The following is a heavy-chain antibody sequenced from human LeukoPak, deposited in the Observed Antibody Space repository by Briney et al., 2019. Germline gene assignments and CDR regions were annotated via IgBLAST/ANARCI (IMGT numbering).Heavy chain of an antibody. V-gene: IGHV4-31*11. CDR3: AREGNRGYGLFDY. CDR2: IYYTGRT. Sequence: SQTLSLTCAVSGGSISSGGYSWSWIRQHTGKGLEWIGYIYYTGRTYYNPSLKSRITISLDTSENQFSLKLSSVTAEDTAVYFCAREGNRGYGLFDYWGQGSLVTVSS. CDR1: GGSISSGGYS. J-gene: IGHJ4*02. D-gene: IGHD6-25*01.